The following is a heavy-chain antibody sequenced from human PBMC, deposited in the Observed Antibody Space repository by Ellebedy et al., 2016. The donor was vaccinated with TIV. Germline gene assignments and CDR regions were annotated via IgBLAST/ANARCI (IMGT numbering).Heavy chain of an antibody. CDR1: GYTFTAYH. Sequence: ASVKVSCKASGYTFTAYHIHWVRQAPGQGLEWMGIINPSGGSTSYAQKFQGRVTMTRDTSTSTVYMELSSLRSEDTAVYYCARDRRYCSGDSCSYYFDYWGQGTLVTVSS. CDR3: ARDRRYCSGDSCSYYFDY. J-gene: IGHJ4*02. CDR2: INPSGGST. V-gene: IGHV1-46*01. D-gene: IGHD2-15*01.